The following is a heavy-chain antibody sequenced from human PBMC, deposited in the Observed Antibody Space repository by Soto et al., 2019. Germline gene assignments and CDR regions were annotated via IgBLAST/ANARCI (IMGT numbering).Heavy chain of an antibody. V-gene: IGHV3-23*01. Sequence: GGSLRLSCAASGFTFSSYAMSWVRQAPGKGLEWVSAISGSGGSTYYADSVKGRFTISRDNSKNTLYLQMNSLRAEDTAVYYCAKDLEDATVTTHEMFDYWGQGTLVTVSS. CDR1: GFTFSSYA. CDR2: ISGSGGST. J-gene: IGHJ4*02. D-gene: IGHD4-4*01. CDR3: AKDLEDATVTTHEMFDY.